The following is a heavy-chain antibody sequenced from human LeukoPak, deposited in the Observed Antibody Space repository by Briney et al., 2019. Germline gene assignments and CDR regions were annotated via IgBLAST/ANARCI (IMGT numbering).Heavy chain of an antibody. Sequence: ASVKVSCKASGGTFSSYAISWVRQAPGQGLEWMGGIIPIFGTANYAQKFQGRVTITTDESTSTAYMELSRLTSEDTAVYYCARDDERGFSGCYRIGYWGQGTLVTVSS. D-gene: IGHD1-26*01. V-gene: IGHV1-69*05. CDR2: IIPIFGTA. CDR1: GGTFSSYA. CDR3: ARDDERGFSGCYRIGY. J-gene: IGHJ4*02.